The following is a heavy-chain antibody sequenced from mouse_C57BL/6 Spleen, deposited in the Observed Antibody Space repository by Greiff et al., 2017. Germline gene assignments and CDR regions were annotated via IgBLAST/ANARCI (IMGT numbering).Heavy chain of an antibody. J-gene: IGHJ2*01. CDR2: ISSGSSTI. Sequence: EVMLVESGGGLVKPGGSLKLSCAASGFTFSDYGMHWVRQAPEKGLEWVAYISSGSSTIYYADTVQGRFTISRDNAKNTLFLQMTSLRSEDTAMYYCARQSNYYFDYWGQGTTLTVSS. CDR1: GFTFSDYG. V-gene: IGHV5-17*01. D-gene: IGHD4-1*01. CDR3: ARQSNYYFDY.